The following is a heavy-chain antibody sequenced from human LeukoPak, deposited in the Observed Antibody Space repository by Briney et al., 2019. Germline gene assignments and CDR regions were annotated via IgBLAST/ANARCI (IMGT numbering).Heavy chain of an antibody. J-gene: IGHJ5*02. CDR1: VGSISSSSYY. CDR3: ARDYSYYYGSGSRHNWFDP. Sequence: KPSETLSLTCTVSVGSISSSSYYWGWIRQPPGKGLEWIGSIYYRGSTYYNPSLKSRVTISVDTSRDQFSLQLSSVTAADTAVYYCARDYSYYYGSGSRHNWFDPWGQGVLVAVSS. D-gene: IGHD3-10*01. CDR2: IYYRGST. V-gene: IGHV4-39*07.